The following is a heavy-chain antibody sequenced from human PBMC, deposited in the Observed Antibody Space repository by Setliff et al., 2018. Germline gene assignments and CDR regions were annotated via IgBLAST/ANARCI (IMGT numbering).Heavy chain of an antibody. CDR1: GGTFSSYG. V-gene: IGHV1-69*05. CDR2: TIPIFGSR. D-gene: IGHD1-26*01. CDR3: ARGVGAMGDY. J-gene: IGHJ4*02. Sequence: SVKVSCKASGGTFSSYGISWVRQAPGQGLEWMGGTIPIFGSRNYAQKFQDRVTIITDKSTSTAYMELSSLSTEDTAVYYCARGVGAMGDYWGQGTLVTVSS.